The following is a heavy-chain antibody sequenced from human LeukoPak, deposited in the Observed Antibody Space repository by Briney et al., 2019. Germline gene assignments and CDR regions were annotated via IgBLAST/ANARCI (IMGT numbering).Heavy chain of an antibody. J-gene: IGHJ6*02. Sequence: ASVKVSCKASGYTFTTYYMHWVRQAPGQGLEWMGIINPSSGSTSYAQKFQGRVTMTRDTSTSTVYMELSSLRSEDTAIYYCARVLGAHRYGSIDHWGQGTTVTVSS. CDR1: GYTFTTYY. D-gene: IGHD5-18*01. V-gene: IGHV1-46*01. CDR3: ARVLGAHRYGSIDH. CDR2: INPSSGST.